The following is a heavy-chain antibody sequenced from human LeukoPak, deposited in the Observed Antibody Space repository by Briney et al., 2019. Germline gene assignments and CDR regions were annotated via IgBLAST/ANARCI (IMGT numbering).Heavy chain of an antibody. CDR3: ADLGWSYGLDV. CDR1: GFSFSDHF. D-gene: IGHD3-3*01. CDR2: ITKKGSNYAT. J-gene: IGHJ6*02. Sequence: GGSLRLSCAASGFSFSDHFMDWVRQAPGQGLEWVGRITKKGSNYATQYDASVKGRFSISRDDSNNSLYLQMNFLKHEDTAVYYCADLGWSYGLDVWGQGTTVTVSS. V-gene: IGHV3-72*01.